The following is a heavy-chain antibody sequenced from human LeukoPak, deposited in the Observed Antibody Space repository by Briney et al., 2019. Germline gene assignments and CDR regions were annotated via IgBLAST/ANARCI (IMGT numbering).Heavy chain of an antibody. CDR2: IYYSGST. J-gene: IGHJ4*02. Sequence: SETLSLTCTLSGGSISSSSYYWGWIRQPPGKGLEWIGSIYYSGSTYYNPSLKSRVTISVDTSKNQFSLKLSSVTAADTAVYYCARHLGYDFWSGYYYFDYWGQGTLVTVSS. CDR1: GGSISSSSYY. V-gene: IGHV4-39*01. D-gene: IGHD3-3*01. CDR3: ARHLGYDFWSGYYYFDY.